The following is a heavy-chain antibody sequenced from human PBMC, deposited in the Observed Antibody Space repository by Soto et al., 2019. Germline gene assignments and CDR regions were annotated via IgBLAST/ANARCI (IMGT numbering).Heavy chain of an antibody. Sequence: GGSLRLSCAASGFTVSSTYLTWVRQAPGKGLEWVALISYDEIDKYFADAVKGRFTISRDNSKNTLYLQMDSLRAEDTAVYYCAGRSGSSDYWGRGTLVTV. D-gene: IGHD3-10*01. V-gene: IGHV3-30*03. J-gene: IGHJ4*02. CDR1: GFTVSSTY. CDR3: AGRSGSSDY. CDR2: ISYDEIDK.